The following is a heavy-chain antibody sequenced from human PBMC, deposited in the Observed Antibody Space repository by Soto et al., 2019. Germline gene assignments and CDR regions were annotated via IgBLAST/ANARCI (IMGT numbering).Heavy chain of an antibody. CDR2: IYSGGST. V-gene: IGHV3-53*04. CDR1: GFTVSSNY. D-gene: IGHD1-7*01. Sequence: GGSLRLSCAASGFTVSSNYMSWVRQAPGKGLEWVSVIYSGGSTYYADSVKGRFPISRHNSKNTLYLQMNSLRAEDTAVYYCARAITGTTPWFDPWGQGTLVTVSS. CDR3: ARAITGTTPWFDP. J-gene: IGHJ5*02.